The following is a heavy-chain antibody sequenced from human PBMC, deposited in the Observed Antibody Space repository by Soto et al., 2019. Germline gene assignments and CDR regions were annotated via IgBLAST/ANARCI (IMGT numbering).Heavy chain of an antibody. Sequence: SETLSLTCTVSGGSISSDYWSWIRQPPGKGLEWIGYIYYSGSTNYNPSLKSRVTISVDTSKNQSSLKLSSVTAADTAVYYCARGPNSSGYYYVGWFDPWGQGTLVTVSS. J-gene: IGHJ5*02. CDR3: ARGPNSSGYYYVGWFDP. D-gene: IGHD3-22*01. CDR2: IYYSGST. CDR1: GGSISSDY. V-gene: IGHV4-59*01.